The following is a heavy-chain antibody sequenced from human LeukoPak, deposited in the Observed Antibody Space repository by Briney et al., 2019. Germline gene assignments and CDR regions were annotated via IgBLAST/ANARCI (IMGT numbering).Heavy chain of an antibody. CDR1: GYSFTSYW. Sequence: GESLKISCKGSGYSFTSYWIGWVRQMPGKGLEWMGIIYPGDSDTRYSPSFQGQVTISADKSISTAYLQWSSLKASDTAMYYCARLGDCSSTSCYTGGYYYYYGMDVWGRGTTVTVSS. V-gene: IGHV5-51*01. D-gene: IGHD2-2*02. CDR3: ARLGDCSSTSCYTGGYYYYYGMDV. CDR2: IYPGDSDT. J-gene: IGHJ6*02.